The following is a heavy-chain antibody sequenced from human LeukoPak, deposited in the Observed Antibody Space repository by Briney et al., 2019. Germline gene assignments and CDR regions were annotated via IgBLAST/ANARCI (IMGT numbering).Heavy chain of an antibody. CDR3: ARGGDSEPNYYYYGVDV. CDR2: IYYSGST. V-gene: IGHV4-59*01. CDR1: GGSISSYY. Sequence: SETLSLTCTVSGGSISSYYWSWIRQPPGKGLEWIGYIYYSGSTNYNPSLKSRVTISVDTSKNQFSLKLSSVTAADTAVYYCARGGDSEPNYYYYGVDVWGQGTTVTVSS. J-gene: IGHJ6*02. D-gene: IGHD1-14*01.